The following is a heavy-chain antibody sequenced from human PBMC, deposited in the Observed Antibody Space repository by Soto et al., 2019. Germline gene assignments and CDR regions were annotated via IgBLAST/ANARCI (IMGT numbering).Heavy chain of an antibody. CDR1: GFTFSTYW. D-gene: IGHD6-13*01. J-gene: IGHJ4*02. CDR3: ARGIAAAGTGVFDY. V-gene: IGHV3-7*04. CDR2: IKEDESEK. Sequence: GGSLRLSCAASGFTFSTYWMSWVRQAPGKGLEWVANIKEDESEKYYVDSVKGRFTISRDNAKNSLYLQMNSLRAEDTAVYYCARGIAAAGTGVFDYWGQGTLVTVSS.